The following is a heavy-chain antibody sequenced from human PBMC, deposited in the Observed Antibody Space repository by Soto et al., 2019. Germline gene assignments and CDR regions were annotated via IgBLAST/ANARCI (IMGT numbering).Heavy chain of an antibody. V-gene: IGHV1-69*01. J-gene: IGHJ4*02. CDR3: AASPAIAAAGYFKF. CDR2: MSPLFSTT. CDR1: GDLFNNHA. Sequence: QVQLVQSGAEVKEPGSSVKVSCKASGDLFNNHAFNWVRQAPGQGLEWMGRMSPLFSTTNYAQKFQGRVTIGADELTTIVYLEVNNLESDDTAMYYCAASPAIAAAGYFKFWGPGTLVTVSP. D-gene: IGHD6-13*01.